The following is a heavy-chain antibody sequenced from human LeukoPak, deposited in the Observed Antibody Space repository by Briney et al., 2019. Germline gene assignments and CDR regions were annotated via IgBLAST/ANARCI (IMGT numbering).Heavy chain of an antibody. Sequence: SETLSLTCTVSGGSISSYYWSWIRQPTGKGLEWIGRIYASGSTNYNPSFKSRVTMSVDTSKNQFSLKLSSVTAADTAVYYCASGGSYDFWSALLFDYWGQGTLVTVSS. V-gene: IGHV4-4*07. CDR1: GGSISSYY. J-gene: IGHJ4*02. D-gene: IGHD3-3*01. CDR3: ASGGSYDFWSALLFDY. CDR2: IYASGST.